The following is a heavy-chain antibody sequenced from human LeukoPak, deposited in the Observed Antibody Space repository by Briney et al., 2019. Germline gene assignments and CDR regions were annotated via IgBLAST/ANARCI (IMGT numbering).Heavy chain of an antibody. CDR3: AKDGGLWVSAHWGDS. Sequence: GGSLRLSCTASGITFSSYTMSWVRQAPGKGLKRVSTITTGGPNTYYADSVKGRFTVSRDDSKNTLYLQMNSLRAEDTAVYYCAKDGGLWVSAHWGDSWGRGTLVTVSS. J-gene: IGHJ4*02. CDR1: GITFSSYT. CDR2: ITTGGPNT. D-gene: IGHD7-27*01. V-gene: IGHV3-23*01.